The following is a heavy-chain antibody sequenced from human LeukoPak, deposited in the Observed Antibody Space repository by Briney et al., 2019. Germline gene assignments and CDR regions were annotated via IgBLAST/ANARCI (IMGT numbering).Heavy chain of an antibody. J-gene: IGHJ3*02. CDR3: ARDRYYAFDI. CDR1: GFTFSSYA. Sequence: GGSLRLSCVASGFTFSSYAMHWVRQAPGKGLEWVAVISYDGGNKNYADSVKGRFTISRDNAKSTLYLQMNSLRDDDTAVYYCARDRYYAFDIWGQGTMVTVSS. D-gene: IGHD3-9*01. V-gene: IGHV3-30-3*01. CDR2: ISYDGGNK.